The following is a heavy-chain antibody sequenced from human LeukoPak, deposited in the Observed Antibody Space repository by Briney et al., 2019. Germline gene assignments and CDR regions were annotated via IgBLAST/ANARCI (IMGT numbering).Heavy chain of an antibody. CDR3: ARLPYGDYDWYFDL. V-gene: IGHV4-59*08. D-gene: IGHD4-17*01. CDR1: GGSISSYY. CDR2: IYYSGST. J-gene: IGHJ2*01. Sequence: SETLSLTCTVSGGSISSYYWSWIRQPPGKGLEWIGYIYYSGSTNYNPSLKSRVTISVGTSKNQFSLKLSSVTAADTAVYYCARLPYGDYDWYFDLWGRGTLVTVSS.